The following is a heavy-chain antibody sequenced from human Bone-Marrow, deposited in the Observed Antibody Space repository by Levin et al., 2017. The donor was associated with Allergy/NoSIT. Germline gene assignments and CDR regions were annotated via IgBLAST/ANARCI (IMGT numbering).Heavy chain of an antibody. J-gene: IGHJ4*02. V-gene: IGHV2-5*02. D-gene: IGHD3-22*01. Sequence: SGPTLVKPTQTLTLTCTFSGFSLSTSGVGVGWIRQPPGKALEWLALIYWDDDKRYSPSLKSRLTITKDTSKNQVVLTMTNMDPVDTATYYCARGSSGYYSFAYWGQGTLVTVSS. CDR3: ARGSSGYYSFAY. CDR1: GFSLSTSGVG. CDR2: IYWDDDK.